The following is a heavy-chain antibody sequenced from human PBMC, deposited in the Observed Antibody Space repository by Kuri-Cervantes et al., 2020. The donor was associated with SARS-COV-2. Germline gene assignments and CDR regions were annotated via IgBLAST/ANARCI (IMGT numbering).Heavy chain of an antibody. CDR2: LYYSGST. J-gene: IGHJ4*02. CDR3: AILSYYVAYDY. CDR1: GGSISTYY. D-gene: IGHD1-26*01. Sequence: SETLSLTCTVSGGSISTYYWSWIRQPPGKGLEWIGYLYYSGSTYYNPSLESRVTISLDTSKNLFSLKLSSVTAADTALYYGAILSYYVAYDYWGQGTLVTDSS. V-gene: IGHV4-59*01.